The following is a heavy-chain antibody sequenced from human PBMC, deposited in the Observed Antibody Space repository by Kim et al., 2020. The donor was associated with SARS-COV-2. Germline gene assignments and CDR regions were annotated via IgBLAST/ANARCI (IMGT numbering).Heavy chain of an antibody. J-gene: IGHJ4*02. CDR1: GFTFSSYA. Sequence: GGSLRLSCAASGFTFSSYAIHWVRQAPGKGLEWVAVISYDGGKKDYADSVKGRFTISRDNSKNTLYLQMNSVRAEDTAVYYCARDMAYYDYIWGSYPYGGFDYWGQGALVTVSS. D-gene: IGHD3-16*01. CDR2: ISYDGGKK. V-gene: IGHV3-30-3*01. CDR3: ARDMAYYDYIWGSYPYGGFDY.